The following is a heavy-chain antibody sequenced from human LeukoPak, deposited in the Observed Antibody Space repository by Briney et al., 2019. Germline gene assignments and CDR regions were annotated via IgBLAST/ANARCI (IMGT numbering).Heavy chain of an antibody. CDR2: ISAYNGNT. V-gene: IGHV1-18*01. CDR3: AREQVSYNWNYVLGDY. J-gene: IGHJ4*02. Sequence: ASVKVSCKASGYTFTSYGISWVRQAPGQRLEWMGWISAYNGNTNYAQKLQGRVTMTTDTSTSTAYMELRSLRSDDTAVYYCAREQVSYNWNYVLGDYWGQGTLVTVSS. D-gene: IGHD1-7*01. CDR1: GYTFTSYG.